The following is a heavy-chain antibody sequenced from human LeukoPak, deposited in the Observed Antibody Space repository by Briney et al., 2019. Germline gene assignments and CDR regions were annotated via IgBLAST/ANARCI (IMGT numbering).Heavy chain of an antibody. CDR1: GCRFTSYW. J-gene: IGHJ4*02. CDR3: ARQRSSGWNDFDY. D-gene: IGHD6-19*01. Sequence: PAGTLRISGKGSGCRFTSYWICWVRQMPGKGQEWMGIIYPGDSDTRYSPSFQGQVTISADKYISTAYLQWSSLKASDTAMYYCARQRSSGWNDFDYWGQGTLVTVSS. CDR2: IYPGDSDT. V-gene: IGHV5-51*01.